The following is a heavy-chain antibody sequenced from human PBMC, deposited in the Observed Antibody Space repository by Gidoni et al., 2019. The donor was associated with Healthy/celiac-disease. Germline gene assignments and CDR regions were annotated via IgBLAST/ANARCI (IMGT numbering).Heavy chain of an antibody. CDR2: IIPIFGTA. CDR1: GGTFSSYA. CDR3: ARESGIVVVPAAPNWFDP. D-gene: IGHD2-2*01. V-gene: IGHV1-69*06. Sequence: QVQLVQSGAEVKKPGSSVKVSCKASGGTFSSYAISWVRQAPGQGLEWMGGIIPIFGTANYAQKFQGRVTITADKSTSTAYMELSSLRSEDTAVYYCARESGIVVVPAAPNWFDPWGQGTRVTVSS. J-gene: IGHJ5*02.